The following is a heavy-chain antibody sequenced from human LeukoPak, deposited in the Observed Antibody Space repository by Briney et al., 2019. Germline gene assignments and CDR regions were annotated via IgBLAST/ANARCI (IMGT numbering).Heavy chain of an antibody. Sequence: GGSLRLSCAASGFTFINYAIHWVRQAPGKGLDWVSIISYDGTTQYYAASVKGRFTISRDNSKNTVSLQMNSLRAEDTAVYYCAKDVRSDYFDSWGQGTLVTVSS. V-gene: IGHV3-30-3*01. J-gene: IGHJ4*02. CDR1: GFTFINYA. CDR2: ISYDGTTQ. CDR3: AKDVRSDYFDS.